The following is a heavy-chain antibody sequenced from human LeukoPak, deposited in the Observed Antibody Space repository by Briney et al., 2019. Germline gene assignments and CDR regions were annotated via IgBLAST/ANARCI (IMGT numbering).Heavy chain of an antibody. CDR1: GFTFSSYA. J-gene: IGHJ4*02. Sequence: GGSLRLSCAASGFTFSSYAMSWVRQAPGKGLEWVSAISGSGGSTYYADSVKGRFTISRDNSKNTLYLQMNSLRAEDTAVYYCAKARIMDILTGYPPLPDYWGQGTLVTVSP. CDR3: AKARIMDILTGYPPLPDY. V-gene: IGHV3-23*01. D-gene: IGHD3-9*01. CDR2: ISGSGGST.